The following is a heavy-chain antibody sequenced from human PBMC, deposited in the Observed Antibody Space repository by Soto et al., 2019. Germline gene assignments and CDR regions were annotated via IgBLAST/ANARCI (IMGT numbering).Heavy chain of an antibody. Sequence: TSETLSLTCAVYGGSFSGYYWSWIRQPPGKGLEWIGEINHSGSTKYNPSLKSRVTISVDTSKNQFSLKLSSVTAADTAVYYCARTLVDIVATVGDYFDYWGQGTLVTVSS. CDR1: GGSFSGYY. V-gene: IGHV4-34*01. CDR2: INHSGST. D-gene: IGHD5-12*01. CDR3: ARTLVDIVATVGDYFDY. J-gene: IGHJ4*02.